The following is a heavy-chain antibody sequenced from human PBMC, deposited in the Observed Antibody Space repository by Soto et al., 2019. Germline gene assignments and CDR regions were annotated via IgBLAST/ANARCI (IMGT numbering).Heavy chain of an antibody. CDR2: VYDSVNT. CDR1: GDSLSSGGHY. CDR3: ARVDHRGYFAILTDY. D-gene: IGHD3-9*01. J-gene: IGHJ4*02. V-gene: IGHV4-31*03. Sequence: SETLSLTCTVSGDSLSSGGHYWSWIRQHPGKGLEWIGHVYDSVNTYYSPSLRSRVTISADMSKNQFSLNLRSVTAADTAVYYCARVDHRGYFAILTDYWGQGTLVTVSS.